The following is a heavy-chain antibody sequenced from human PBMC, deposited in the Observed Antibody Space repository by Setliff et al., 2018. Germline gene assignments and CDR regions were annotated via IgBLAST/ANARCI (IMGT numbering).Heavy chain of an antibody. V-gene: IGHV1-24*01. D-gene: IGHD3-3*01. J-gene: IGHJ4*02. Sequence: ASVKVSCKVSGYTLTELSMHWVRQAPGKGLEWMGGFDPEDGETIYAQKFQGRVTMTEDTSTDTAYMELSSLRSEDTAVYYCATPAGFLEWLWPYHYWGQGTLVTVSS. CDR3: ATPAGFLEWLWPYHY. CDR1: GYTLTELS. CDR2: FDPEDGET.